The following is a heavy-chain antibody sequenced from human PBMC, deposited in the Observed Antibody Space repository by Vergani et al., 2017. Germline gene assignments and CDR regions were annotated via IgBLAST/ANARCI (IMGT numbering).Heavy chain of an antibody. CDR2: INHSGGST. D-gene: IGHD1-14*01. V-gene: IGHV1-46*01. CDR3: AREPTTGSAFDY. CDR1: GYTFTSYY. Sequence: QVQLVQSGAEVKKPGASVKVSCKASGYTFTSYYMHWVRQAPGQGLEWMGRINHSGGSTSYAQKFQGRVTMTRDTSTSTVYMELSSLRSEDTAVYYCAREPTTGSAFDYWGQGTLVTVSS. J-gene: IGHJ4*02.